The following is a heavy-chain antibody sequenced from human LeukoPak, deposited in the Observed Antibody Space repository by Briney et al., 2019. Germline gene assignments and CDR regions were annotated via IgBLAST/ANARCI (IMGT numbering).Heavy chain of an antibody. CDR3: ARVAVAGKGGFDY. Sequence: SETLSLTCTVSGGSISSYYWSWIRQPPGKGLEWIGYIYYSGSTNYNPSLKSRVTISVDTSKNQFSLKLSSVTAADTAVYYCARVAVAGKGGFDYWGQGTLVTVSS. CDR2: IYYSGST. CDR1: GGSISSYY. D-gene: IGHD6-19*01. V-gene: IGHV4-59*01. J-gene: IGHJ4*02.